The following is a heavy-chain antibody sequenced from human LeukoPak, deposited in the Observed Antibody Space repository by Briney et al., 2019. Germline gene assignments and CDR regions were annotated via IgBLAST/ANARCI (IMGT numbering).Heavy chain of an antibody. CDR2: INPNNGGT. CDR3: ARGYYYSYDTSAYLY. V-gene: IGHV1-2*02. J-gene: IGHJ4*02. D-gene: IGHD3-22*01. CDR1: GYTLRDYY. Sequence: ASVRVSCKASGYTLRDYYMHWVRQAPGQGLEWMGWINPNNGGTNYAQTFQSRVTMTRDTSISTAYMELSRLRSDDTAVYYCARGYYYSYDTSAYLYWGQGTLVTVSS.